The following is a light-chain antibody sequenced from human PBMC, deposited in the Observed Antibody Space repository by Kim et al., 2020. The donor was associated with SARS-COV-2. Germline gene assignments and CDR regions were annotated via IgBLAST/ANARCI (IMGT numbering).Light chain of an antibody. J-gene: IGKJ4*01. CDR2: CAS. Sequence: SPGERATFSCRSSQSVRNTCLAWYQQKLGQAPRLLIYCASIRATGISDRFSGSGSETDFTLTISRLEPEDLAVYYCQQYGSSPLTFGGGTKVDIK. V-gene: IGKV3-20*01. CDR1: QSVRNTC. CDR3: QQYGSSPLT.